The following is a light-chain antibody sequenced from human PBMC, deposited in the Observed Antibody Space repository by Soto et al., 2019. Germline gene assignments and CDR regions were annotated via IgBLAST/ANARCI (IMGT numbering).Light chain of an antibody. CDR2: EGS. Sequence: QSALTQPASVSGSPGQSITLSCTGTSSDVGGYNLVSWYQQHPGKAPKLMIYEGSMRPSGVSNRFSGSKSGNTASLTISGLQADDEADYYCCSQASGSTVWVFGGGTKLTVL. CDR3: CSQASGSTVWV. CDR1: SSDVGGYNL. V-gene: IGLV2-23*01. J-gene: IGLJ3*02.